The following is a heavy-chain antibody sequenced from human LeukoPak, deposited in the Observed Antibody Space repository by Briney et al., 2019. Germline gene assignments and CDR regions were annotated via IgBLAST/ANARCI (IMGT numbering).Heavy chain of an antibody. D-gene: IGHD1-26*01. CDR2: INHSGST. CDR3: ASEQKWELLLGDI. Sequence: PETLPLTCAVYGGPFSGYYWSWIRQPPGKGLEWIGEINHSGSTTYNPSLKSRVTISVDTSKLQFSLKLSSVTAADTAVYYCASEQKWELLLGDIWGQGTMVSVSS. CDR1: GGPFSGYY. J-gene: IGHJ3*02. V-gene: IGHV4-34*01.